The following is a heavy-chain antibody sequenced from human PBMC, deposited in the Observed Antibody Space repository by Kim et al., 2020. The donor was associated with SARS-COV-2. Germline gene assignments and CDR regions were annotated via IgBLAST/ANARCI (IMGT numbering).Heavy chain of an antibody. CDR3: ARGPMVRGVKGYNWFDP. J-gene: IGHJ5*02. Sequence: ASVKVSCKASGYTFTSYYMHWVRQAPGQGLEWMGIINPSGGSTSYAQKFQGRVTMTRDTSTSTVYMELSSLRSEDTAVYYCARGPMVRGVKGYNWFDPWGQGTLVTVSS. CDR1: GYTFTSYY. V-gene: IGHV1-46*01. CDR2: INPSGGST. D-gene: IGHD3-10*01.